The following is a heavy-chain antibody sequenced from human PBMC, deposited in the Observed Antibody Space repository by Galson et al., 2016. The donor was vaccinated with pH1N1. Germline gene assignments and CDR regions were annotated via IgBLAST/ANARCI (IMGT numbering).Heavy chain of an antibody. CDR2: IYQDGSEE. J-gene: IGHJ1*01. Sequence: SLRLSCAASGFSFRSYWMSWVRQAPGKGLEWVASIYQDGSEEKYVDSGKGRFTISRDNAENLLYLRMNSLRAEDTAVYYCATAGSYVDYRAPPYFHHWGQGTLVIVSS. V-gene: IGHV3-7*01. CDR1: GFSFRSYW. CDR3: ATAGSYVDYRAPPYFHH. D-gene: IGHD4-17*01.